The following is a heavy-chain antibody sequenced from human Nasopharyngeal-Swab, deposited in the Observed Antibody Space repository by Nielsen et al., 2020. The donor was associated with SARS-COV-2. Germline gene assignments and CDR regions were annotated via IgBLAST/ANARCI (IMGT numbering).Heavy chain of an antibody. CDR3: ARAPLGYCSGGSCLPDY. Sequence: GESLKISCAASGFTFSAYRMNWVRQAPGKGLEWVSSINSLSTYIHYVDLVKGRFTISRDNAKSSLYLQMNSLRAEDTAVCYCARAPLGYCSGGSCLPDYWGQGTLVTVSS. J-gene: IGHJ4*02. CDR2: INSLSTYI. D-gene: IGHD2-15*01. V-gene: IGHV3-21*01. CDR1: GFTFSAYR.